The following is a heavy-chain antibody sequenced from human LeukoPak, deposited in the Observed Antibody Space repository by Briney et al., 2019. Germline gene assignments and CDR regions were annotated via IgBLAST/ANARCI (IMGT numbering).Heavy chain of an antibody. D-gene: IGHD6-13*01. CDR3: ARDRSSSWYLGYLDY. CDR2: ISYDGSNK. J-gene: IGHJ4*02. CDR1: GFTFSSYA. V-gene: IGHV3-30-3*01. Sequence: GRSLRLSCAASGFTFSSYAMHWVRQAPGKGLEWVAVISYDGSNKYYADSVKGRFTISRDNSKNTLYLQMNSLRAEDTAVYYCARDRSSSWYLGYLDYWGQGTLVTVSS.